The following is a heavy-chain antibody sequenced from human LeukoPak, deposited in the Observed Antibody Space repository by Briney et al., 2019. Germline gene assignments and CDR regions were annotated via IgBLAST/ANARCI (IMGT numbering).Heavy chain of an antibody. V-gene: IGHV4-38-2*02. D-gene: IGHD3-10*01. CDR3: AKSNGYGLIDI. Sequence: SETLSLTCTVSGYSISSGYFWGWIRQPPGKGLEWIGVYHVGTTDYNPSLKSRVTISVDRSKNQFSLKLNSVTAADTAVYYCAKSNGYGLIDIWGQGTMVTVSS. CDR1: GYSISSGYF. J-gene: IGHJ3*02. CDR2: VYHVGTT.